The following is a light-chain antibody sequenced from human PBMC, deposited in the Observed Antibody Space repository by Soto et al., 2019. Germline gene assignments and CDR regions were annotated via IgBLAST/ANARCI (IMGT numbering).Light chain of an antibody. J-gene: IGKJ4*01. CDR3: QHYNNWPPLT. Sequence: EIVMTQSPDTLSVSPGERATLSSRACQSVSSKLAWYQQKPGQAPRLLIYAASTRATGIPARFSGSGSGTEFTLTISSLQSEDFAVYYCQHYNNWPPLTFGGGTKVEI. CDR1: QSVSSK. CDR2: AAS. V-gene: IGKV3-15*01.